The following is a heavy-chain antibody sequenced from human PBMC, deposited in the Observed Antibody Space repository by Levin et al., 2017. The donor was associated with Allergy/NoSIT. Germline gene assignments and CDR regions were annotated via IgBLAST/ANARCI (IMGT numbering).Heavy chain of an antibody. CDR3: AKSRRSVGSGWNDAFDI. V-gene: IGHV3-23*01. D-gene: IGHD6-19*01. CDR2: ISGSGDSGGST. J-gene: IGHJ3*02. CDR1: GFTFSSYA. Sequence: GGSLRLSCAASGFTFSSYAMSWVRQAPGRGPEWVSAISGSGDSGGSTYYADSVKGRFTISRDNSKDTVYLQMNSLRAEDTAIYFCAKSRRSVGSGWNDAFDIWGQGTMVT.